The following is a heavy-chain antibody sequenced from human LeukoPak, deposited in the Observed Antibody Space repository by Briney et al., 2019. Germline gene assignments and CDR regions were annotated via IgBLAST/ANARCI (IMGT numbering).Heavy chain of an antibody. CDR3: ARDKSSSSWYE. J-gene: IGHJ4*02. V-gene: IGHV1-69*13. Sequence: ASVKVSCKASGYTFIGYGISWVRQAPGQGLEWMGGIIPIFGTANYAQKFQGRVTITADESTSTAYMELSSLRSEDTAVYYCARDKSSSSWYEWGQGTLVTVSS. CDR2: IIPIFGTA. CDR1: GYTFIGYG. D-gene: IGHD6-13*01.